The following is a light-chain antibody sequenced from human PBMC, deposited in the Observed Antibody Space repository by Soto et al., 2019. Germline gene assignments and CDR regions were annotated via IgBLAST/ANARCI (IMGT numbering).Light chain of an antibody. CDR3: QQYNNWPPWT. Sequence: EIVLTQSPATLSLSPGERATLSCRASQSVSSNLAWYQQKSGQAPRLLIYSASTRATGIPARFSGSGSGTEFTLTISSLQSEDFAVYYCQQYNNWPPWTFGQGTKVDIK. V-gene: IGKV3-15*01. J-gene: IGKJ1*01. CDR1: QSVSSN. CDR2: SAS.